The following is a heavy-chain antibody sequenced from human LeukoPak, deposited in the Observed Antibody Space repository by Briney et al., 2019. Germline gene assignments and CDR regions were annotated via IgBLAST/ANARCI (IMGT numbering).Heavy chain of an antibody. J-gene: IGHJ3*02. Sequence: SETLSLTCAVYGGSFSGYYWSWIRHPPGKGLEWRGEINHSGSTNYNPSLKSRVTISEDKSKNQFYLKLSSVTAADTAVYYCARGIKLLRAFDIWGQGTMVTVSS. CDR1: GGSFSGYY. CDR3: ARGIKLLRAFDI. V-gene: IGHV4-34*01. CDR2: INHSGST. D-gene: IGHD3-10*01.